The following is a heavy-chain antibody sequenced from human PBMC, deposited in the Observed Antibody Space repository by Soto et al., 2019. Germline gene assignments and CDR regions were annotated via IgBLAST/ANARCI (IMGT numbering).Heavy chain of an antibody. CDR3: ARDKDRLHLGGNYYYILDV. CDR1: GGTFSTSA. D-gene: IGHD3-16*01. CDR2: IMPVFPTP. J-gene: IGHJ6*02. V-gene: IGHV1-69*12. Sequence: VPLEKSGPAVKKPGSSVKVSCKASGGTFSTSALSWVRQSPGQGLEWMGGIMPVFPTPDYAQKFQGRVTITADESTSTAYLELGVLTPDATAVYYCARDKDRLHLGGNYYYILDVWGQGNAVTVSS.